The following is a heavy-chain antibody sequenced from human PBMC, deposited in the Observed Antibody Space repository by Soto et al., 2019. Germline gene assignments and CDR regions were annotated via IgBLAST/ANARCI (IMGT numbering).Heavy chain of an antibody. CDR1: GFTFSRYW. CDR2: MKIEGSEK. J-gene: IGHJ2*01. D-gene: IGHD5-18*01. V-gene: IGHV3-7*03. CDR3: ARVGYSYGYGWYFDL. Sequence: GGSLRLSCAASGFTFSRYWMSWVRQAPGKGLEWVATMKIEGSEKDYVDSVKGRFTISRDNAKNSLYLQMNRMRAGDTAVYYCARVGYSYGYGWYFDLWGSGTLVTVSS.